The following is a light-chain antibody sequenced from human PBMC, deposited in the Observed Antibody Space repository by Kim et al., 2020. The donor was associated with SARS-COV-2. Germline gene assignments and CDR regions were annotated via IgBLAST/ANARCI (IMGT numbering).Light chain of an antibody. J-gene: IGKJ2*03. CDR3: QQFNNWPLYS. Sequence: EVMMTQSPATLSVSPGETATLSCRASQSVNTNFAWYQQKPGQAPRLLIYGASTRASGVPARFSGSGSGTEFTLTISSLQSEDFAVYYGQQFNNWPLYSFGQGTKLEI. CDR1: QSVNTN. CDR2: GAS. V-gene: IGKV3-15*01.